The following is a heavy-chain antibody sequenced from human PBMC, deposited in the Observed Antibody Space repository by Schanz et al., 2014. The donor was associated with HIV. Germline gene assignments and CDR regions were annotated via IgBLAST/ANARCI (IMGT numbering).Heavy chain of an antibody. D-gene: IGHD5-12*01. CDR1: GVTISGYS. CDR3: TNERGLNLFEY. Sequence: QVQLVESGGGVVQPGRSLRLSCAASGVTISGYSMHWVRQSPGKGLEGVAIISYDGANEHYADFVKGRFTISRDNSKNTVYLEMNSLRADDTAVYYCTNERGLNLFEYWGHGTLVFVSS. V-gene: IGHV3-30*18. CDR2: ISYDGANE. J-gene: IGHJ4*01.